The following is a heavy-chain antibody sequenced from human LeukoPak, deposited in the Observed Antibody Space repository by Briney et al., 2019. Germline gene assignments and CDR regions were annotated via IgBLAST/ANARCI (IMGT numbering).Heavy chain of an antibody. V-gene: IGHV1-2*02. CDR1: GYTFTGHF. Sequence: ASVKVSCKASGYTFTGHFMHWVRLAPGHGLEWMGWTSPNSGGTNYAQKFQGRVTMTRDTSISTAYMELSRLTSDDTAVYYCARNFGGSSRYFDYWGQGTLVSVSS. CDR3: ARNFGGSSRYFDY. D-gene: IGHD4-23*01. CDR2: TSPNSGGT. J-gene: IGHJ4*02.